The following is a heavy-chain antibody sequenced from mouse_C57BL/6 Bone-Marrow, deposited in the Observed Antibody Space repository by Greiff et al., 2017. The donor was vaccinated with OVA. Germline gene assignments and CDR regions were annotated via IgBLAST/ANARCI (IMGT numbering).Heavy chain of an antibody. J-gene: IGHJ4*01. CDR1: GYTFTDYY. D-gene: IGHD1-1*01. CDR2: INPNNGGT. V-gene: IGHV1-26*01. Sequence: VQLQQSGPELVKPGASVKISCKASGYTFTDYYMNWVKQSHGKSLEWIGDINPNNGGTSYNQKFKGKATLTVDKSSSTAYMELRSLTSEDSAVYYCARLYYYGSSYDPPYYAMDYWGQGTSVTVSS. CDR3: ARLYYYGSSYDPPYYAMDY.